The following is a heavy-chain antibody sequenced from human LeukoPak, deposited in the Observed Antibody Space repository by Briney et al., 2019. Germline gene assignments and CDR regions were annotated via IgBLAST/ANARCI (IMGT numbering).Heavy chain of an antibody. CDR3: ARAGGDSSGYYYVTTALSIDY. CDR1: GGSFSGYY. Sequence: SETLSLTCAVYGGSFSGYYWSWIRQPPGKGLEWIGEINHSGSTNYNPSLKSRVTISVDTSKNQFSLKLSSVTAADTALYYCARAGGDSSGYYYVTTALSIDYWGQGTLVTVSS. D-gene: IGHD3-22*01. CDR2: INHSGST. V-gene: IGHV4-34*01. J-gene: IGHJ4*02.